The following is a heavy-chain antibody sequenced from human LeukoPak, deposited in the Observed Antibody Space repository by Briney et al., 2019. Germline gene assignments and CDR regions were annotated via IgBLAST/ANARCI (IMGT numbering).Heavy chain of an antibody. Sequence: GGSLRLSCAASRFNFSTYAMSWGRQAPGKGLEWVSIISGSGGRIYYADSVKGRFTISRDNSKNTLFLQINSLRAEDTAVYYCATGLSGGWYYFDYWGQGTLVTVSS. V-gene: IGHV3-23*01. J-gene: IGHJ4*02. CDR1: RFNFSTYA. D-gene: IGHD6-19*01. CDR2: ISGSGGRI. CDR3: ATGLSGGWYYFDY.